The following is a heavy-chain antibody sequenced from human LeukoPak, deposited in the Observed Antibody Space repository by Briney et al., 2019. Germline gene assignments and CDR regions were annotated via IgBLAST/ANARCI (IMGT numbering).Heavy chain of an antibody. CDR3: AGEVLRYFDWLPGGFDP. J-gene: IGHJ5*02. V-gene: IGHV1-69*04. D-gene: IGHD3-9*01. Sequence: SVKVSCKASGGTFSSYAISWVRQAPGQGLEWMGMIIPILGIANYAQKFQGRVTITADKSTSTAYMELSSLRSEDTAVYYCAGEVLRYFDWLPGGFDPWGQGTLVTVSS. CDR2: IIPILGIA. CDR1: GGTFSSYA.